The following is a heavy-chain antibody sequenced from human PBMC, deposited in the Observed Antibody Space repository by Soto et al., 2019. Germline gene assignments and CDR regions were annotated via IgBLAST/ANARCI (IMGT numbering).Heavy chain of an antibody. V-gene: IGHV3-30*18. Sequence: QVQLVESGGGVVQPGRSLRLSCAASGFTFSSYGMHWVRQAPGKGLEWVAVISYDGSNKYYADSVKGRFTISRDNSKNTLYLQMNSLRAEDTAVYYCAKDLSEMATQPDAFDIWGQGTMVTVSS. CDR3: AKDLSEMATQPDAFDI. CDR1: GFTFSSYG. CDR2: ISYDGSNK. D-gene: IGHD5-12*01. J-gene: IGHJ3*02.